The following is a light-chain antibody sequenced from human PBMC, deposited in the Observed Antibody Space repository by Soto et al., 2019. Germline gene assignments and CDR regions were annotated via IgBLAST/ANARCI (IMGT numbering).Light chain of an antibody. CDR2: EVN. CDR3: GSYTSTDTPFV. Sequence: QSALAQPASLSVSPGQSITISFTGTSTDVGGYNYVSWYQHHPGKGPKLIIYEVNNRPSGVSDRFSGSKSGNKASLTISNLEAEDESDYYCGSYTSTDTPFVFGTGTKVTVL. J-gene: IGLJ1*01. CDR1: STDVGGYNY. V-gene: IGLV2-14*01.